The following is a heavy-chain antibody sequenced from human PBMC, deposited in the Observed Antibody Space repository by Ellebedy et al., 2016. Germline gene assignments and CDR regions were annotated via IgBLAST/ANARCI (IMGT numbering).Heavy chain of an antibody. V-gene: IGHV3-23*01. CDR1: GFTFSSSG. D-gene: IGHD2/OR15-2a*01. J-gene: IGHJ4*02. CDR2: ASAGSGST. CDR3: AARGLGTTRWAFDY. Sequence: GESLKISCAASGFTFSSSGMMWVRQAPGKGLEWVSTASAGSGSTFYADSVKGRFTISRYNSKNTVYLQMNSLGDEDTAVYYCAARGLGTTRWAFDYWGQGTLVTVSS.